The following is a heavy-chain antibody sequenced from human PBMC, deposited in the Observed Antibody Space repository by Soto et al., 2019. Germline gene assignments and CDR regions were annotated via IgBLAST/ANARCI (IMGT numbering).Heavy chain of an antibody. CDR1: GFTFNNYG. D-gene: IGHD6-13*01. Sequence: PGGSLRLSWAASGFTFNNYGMHWVRQAPGKGLEWVAVISDDGRNKYYTDSMKGRFTVSRDNSKSTLYLEMNSLRAEDTAVYYCARVQLGYSSSWPSYYYFMAVSGKGTTVIVSS. CDR3: ARVQLGYSSSWPSYYYFMAV. V-gene: IGHV3-30*04. J-gene: IGHJ6*03. CDR2: ISDDGRNK.